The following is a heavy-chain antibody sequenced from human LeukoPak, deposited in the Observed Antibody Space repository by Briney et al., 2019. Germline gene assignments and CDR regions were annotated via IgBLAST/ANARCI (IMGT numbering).Heavy chain of an antibody. CDR1: GGSISSSSYY. J-gene: IGHJ4*02. CDR2: IYYSGST. Sequence: PSETLSLTCTVSGGSISSSSYYWGWIRQPPGKGLEWIGSIYYSGSTYYNPSLKSRVTISVDTSKNQFSLKLSSVTAADTAVYYCARASPDVGAPYFDYWGQGTLVTVSS. CDR3: ARASPDVGAPYFDY. V-gene: IGHV4-39*07. D-gene: IGHD1-26*01.